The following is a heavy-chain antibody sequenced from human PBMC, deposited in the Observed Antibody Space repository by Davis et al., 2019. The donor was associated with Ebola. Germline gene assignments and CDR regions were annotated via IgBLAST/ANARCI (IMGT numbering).Heavy chain of an antibody. CDR2: IYHSRST. V-gene: IGHV4-30-2*01. D-gene: IGHD3-22*01. CDR1: GGSISSGGYS. Sequence: SETLSLTCAVSGGSISSGGYSWSWIRQPPGKGLEWIGYIYHSRSTYYNPSLKSRVTISVDRSKNQFSLKPSSVTAADTAVYYCASTAYYDRSSYCFGLINYWGQGTLVTVSS. J-gene: IGHJ4*02. CDR3: ASTAYYDRSSYCFGLINY.